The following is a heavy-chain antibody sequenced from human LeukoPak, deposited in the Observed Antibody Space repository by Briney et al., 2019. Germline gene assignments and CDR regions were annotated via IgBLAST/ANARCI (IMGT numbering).Heavy chain of an antibody. V-gene: IGHV1-2*02. CDR2: INPNSGGT. J-gene: IGHJ4*02. CDR3: ARPREWFREFDY. D-gene: IGHD3-3*01. CDR1: GGTFSSYA. Sequence: ASVKVSCKASGGTFSSYAISWVRQAPGQGLEWMGWINPNSGGTNYAQKFQGRVTMTRDTSISTVYMELSRLRSDDTAVYYCARPREWFREFDYWGQGTLVTVSS.